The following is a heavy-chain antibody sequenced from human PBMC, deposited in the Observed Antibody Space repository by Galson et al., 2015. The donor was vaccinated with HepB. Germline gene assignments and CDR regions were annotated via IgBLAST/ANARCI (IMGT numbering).Heavy chain of an antibody. V-gene: IGHV2-5*02. J-gene: IGHJ5*02. D-gene: IGHD3-3*01. Sequence: PALVKPTQTLTLTCTFSGFSLSTSGVGVGWIRQPPGKALEWLALIYWDDDKRYSPSLKSRLTITKDTSKNQVVLTMTNMDPVDTATYYCAHSLRFGVVILWFDPWGQGTLVTVSS. CDR2: IYWDDDK. CDR3: AHSLRFGVVILWFDP. CDR1: GFSLSTSGVG.